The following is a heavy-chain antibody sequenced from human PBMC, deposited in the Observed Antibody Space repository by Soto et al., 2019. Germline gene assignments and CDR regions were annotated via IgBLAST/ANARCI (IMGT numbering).Heavy chain of an antibody. CDR1: GFTFSSYA. Sequence: GGSLRLSCAASGFTFSSYAMSWVRQAPGKGLEWVSSIGASGSTTYYADSVKGRFTISRDNSKNTLYLQMNSLRAEDTAIYYCAKIGPSSATDYWGQGALVTVSS. CDR2: IGASGSTT. V-gene: IGHV3-23*01. J-gene: IGHJ4*02. CDR3: AKIGPSSATDY.